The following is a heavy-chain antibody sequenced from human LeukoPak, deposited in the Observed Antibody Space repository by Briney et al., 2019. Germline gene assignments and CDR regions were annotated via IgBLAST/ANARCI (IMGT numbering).Heavy chain of an antibody. J-gene: IGHJ4*02. Sequence: GGSLRLSCAASGFTFNNYGMHWVRQAPGKGLEWLAFIRYDGSNTYYADSVKGRFTVSRDDSKNTLYLQMNSLRAEDTAVYYCARGGKLRFLEWLLLGRTLDYWGQGTLVTVSS. CDR3: ARGGKLRFLEWLLLGRTLDY. CDR1: GFTFNNYG. V-gene: IGHV3-30*02. D-gene: IGHD3-3*01. CDR2: IRYDGSNT.